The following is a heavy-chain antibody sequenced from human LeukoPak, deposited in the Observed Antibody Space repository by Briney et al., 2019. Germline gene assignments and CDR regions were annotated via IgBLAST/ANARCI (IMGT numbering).Heavy chain of an antibody. Sequence: PGGSLRLSCAASGFTFSDYYMSWIRQAPGKGLEWVSYISSSGTTIYYADSVRGRFTISRDNAKNSLYLQMNSLGAEDTAVYYCARDQATMIVVGDAFDIWGQGTMVTVSS. V-gene: IGHV3-11*04. CDR1: GFTFSDYY. CDR3: ARDQATMIVVGDAFDI. D-gene: IGHD3-22*01. CDR2: ISSSGTTI. J-gene: IGHJ3*02.